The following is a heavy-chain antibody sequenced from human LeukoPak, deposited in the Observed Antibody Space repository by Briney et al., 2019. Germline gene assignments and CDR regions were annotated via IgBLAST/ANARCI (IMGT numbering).Heavy chain of an antibody. Sequence: PGGSLRLSCAASGFTLSSYAMHWVRQAPGKGLEWVAVISYDGSNKYYADSVKGRFTISRDNSKNTLYLQMNSLRAEDTAVYYCARVPLYDDYAYYFDYWGQGTLDTVSS. CDR1: GFTLSSYA. CDR3: ARVPLYDDYAYYFDY. J-gene: IGHJ4*02. D-gene: IGHD4-17*01. CDR2: ISYDGSNK. V-gene: IGHV3-30*14.